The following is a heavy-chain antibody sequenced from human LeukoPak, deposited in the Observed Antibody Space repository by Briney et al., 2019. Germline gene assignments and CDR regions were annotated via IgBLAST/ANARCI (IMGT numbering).Heavy chain of an antibody. D-gene: IGHD6-19*01. CDR3: AVQLTSSGWYRFQD. V-gene: IGHV4-39*01. Sequence: PSETLSLTCTVSGDSISSSSYYWSWIRQPPGKGLEWIGSVYFGVSTYYNPSLNSRVTISVDTSKNQFSLKLSSVTAADTAVYFCAVQLTSSGWYRFQDWGQGTLVTVSS. J-gene: IGHJ1*01. CDR1: GDSISSSSYY. CDR2: VYFGVST.